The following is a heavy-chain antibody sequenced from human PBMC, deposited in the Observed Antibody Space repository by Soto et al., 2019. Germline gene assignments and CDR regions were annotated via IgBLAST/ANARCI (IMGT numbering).Heavy chain of an antibody. CDR3: ARSGYSYGPNPLLY. CDR1: GGSISSGGYY. J-gene: IGHJ4*02. D-gene: IGHD5-18*01. V-gene: IGHV4-31*03. CDR2: ISYSGST. Sequence: QVQLQESGPGLVKPSQTLSLTCTVSGGSISSGGYYWSWIRQHPGKGLEWIGYISYSGSTYYNPSLKSRVTRAGDTAKNQFDLKLSSVTAADTAVYYCARSGYSYGPNPLLYWGQGTLGTVSS.